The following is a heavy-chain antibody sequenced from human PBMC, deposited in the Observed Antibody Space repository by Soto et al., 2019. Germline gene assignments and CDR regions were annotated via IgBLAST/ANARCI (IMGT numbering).Heavy chain of an antibody. Sequence: PGGSLRLSCAASGFTFSIYGMHWVRQAPGKGLEWVAVISYDGSNKYYADSVKGRFTISRDNSKNTLYLQMNSLRAEDTAVYYCAKDLSGYSVYWGQGTLVTVSS. D-gene: IGHD3-9*01. J-gene: IGHJ4*02. CDR2: ISYDGSNK. V-gene: IGHV3-30*18. CDR3: AKDLSGYSVY. CDR1: GFTFSIYG.